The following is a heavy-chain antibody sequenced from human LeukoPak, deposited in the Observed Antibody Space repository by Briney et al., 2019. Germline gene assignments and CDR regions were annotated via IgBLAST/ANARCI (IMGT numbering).Heavy chain of an antibody. J-gene: IGHJ5*02. CDR3: ARSGYSSGWHIAGPDGFDP. D-gene: IGHD6-19*01. Sequence: SVTVSCKAPGYTFTGYYMHWVRQAPGQGLEWMGSINPNSGGTNYAQKFQGRVTMTRDTSISTAYMELSRLRSDNTAVYYCARSGYSSGWHIAGPDGFDPWGQGTLVTVSS. CDR2: INPNSGGT. V-gene: IGHV1-2*02. CDR1: GYTFTGYY.